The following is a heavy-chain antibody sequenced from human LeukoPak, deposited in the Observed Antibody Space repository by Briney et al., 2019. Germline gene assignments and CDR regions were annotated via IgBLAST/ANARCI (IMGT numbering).Heavy chain of an antibody. CDR1: GYTFSNYW. Sequence: HGESLKISCKGSGYTFSNYWIGWVRQMPGKGPEWMGIIYPGDSETRYSPSFQGQVTISADKSISTTYLQWSSLKASDSAMYYCARFLYGHYSHYFDYWGQGTLVTVSS. D-gene: IGHD4-17*01. V-gene: IGHV5-51*01. J-gene: IGHJ4*02. CDR2: IYPGDSET. CDR3: ARFLYGHYSHYFDY.